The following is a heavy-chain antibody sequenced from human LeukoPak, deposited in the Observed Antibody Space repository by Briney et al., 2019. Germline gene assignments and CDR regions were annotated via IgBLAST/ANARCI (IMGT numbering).Heavy chain of an antibody. CDR1: GFTSTSSA. J-gene: IGHJ4*02. V-gene: IGHV1-58*02. Sequence: SVKVSCKASGFTSTSSAMQWVRQARGQRLEWIGWIVVGSGNTNYAQKFQERVTITRDMSTSTAYMELSSLRSEDTAVYYCAAVSPITIFGVVSIGGGDYWGQGTLVTVSS. CDR2: IVVGSGNT. D-gene: IGHD3-3*01. CDR3: AAVSPITIFGVVSIGGGDY.